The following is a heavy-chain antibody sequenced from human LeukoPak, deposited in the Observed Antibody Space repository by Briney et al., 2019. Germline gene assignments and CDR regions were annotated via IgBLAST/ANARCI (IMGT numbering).Heavy chain of an antibody. J-gene: IGHJ6*02. Sequence: ASVKVSCKASGGTFSSYAISWVRQAPGQGLEWMGRIIPILGIANYAQKFQGRVTITADKSTSTAYMELSSLRSEDTAVYYCARDVYCTNGVCSYYYYYGMDVWGQGTTVIVSS. D-gene: IGHD2-8*01. CDR1: GGTFSSYA. CDR2: IIPILGIA. V-gene: IGHV1-69*04. CDR3: ARDVYCTNGVCSYYYYYGMDV.